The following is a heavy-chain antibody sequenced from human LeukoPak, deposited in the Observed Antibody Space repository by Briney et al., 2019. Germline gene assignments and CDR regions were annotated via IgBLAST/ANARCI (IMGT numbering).Heavy chain of an antibody. J-gene: IGHJ2*01. CDR2: IRSKAYGGTT. V-gene: IGHV3-49*04. CDR3: TRAQDIVVVPAAPLDL. D-gene: IGHD2-2*01. CDR1: GFTFGDYA. Sequence: GGSLRLSCTASGFTFGDYAMGWVRQAPGKGLEWVGFIRSKAYGGTTEYAASVKGRFTISRDDSKSIAYLQMNSLKTEDTAVYYCTRAQDIVVVPAAPLDLWGRGTLVTVSS.